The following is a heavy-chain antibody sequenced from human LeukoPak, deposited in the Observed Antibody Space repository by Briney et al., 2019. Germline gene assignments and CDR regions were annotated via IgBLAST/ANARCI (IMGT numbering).Heavy chain of an antibody. Sequence: GGSLRLSCAASGFTVSSNYMSWVRQAPGKGLEWVSVIYSGGSTYYADSVKGRFTISRDNSKNTLYLQMNSLRAEDTAVYYCARVWSIAVAGYFDYWGRGTLVTVSS. J-gene: IGHJ4*02. CDR1: GFTVSSNY. CDR2: IYSGGST. D-gene: IGHD6-19*01. CDR3: ARVWSIAVAGYFDY. V-gene: IGHV3-66*01.